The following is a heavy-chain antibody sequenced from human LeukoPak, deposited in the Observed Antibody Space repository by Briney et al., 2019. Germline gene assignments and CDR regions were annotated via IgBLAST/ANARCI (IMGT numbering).Heavy chain of an antibody. CDR2: LYASGIT. CDR1: GFGVSVNY. V-gene: IGHV3-66*01. D-gene: IGHD3-16*02. CDR3: ARVGITFGGVIAYYFDY. J-gene: IGHJ4*02. Sequence: PGGSLRLSCAASGFGVSVNYMSWVRQAPGKGLEWVSVLYASGITKYADSVKGRFTISRDNSKNTLYLQMDSLRAEDTAVYYCARVGITFGGVIAYYFDYWGQGTLVTVSS.